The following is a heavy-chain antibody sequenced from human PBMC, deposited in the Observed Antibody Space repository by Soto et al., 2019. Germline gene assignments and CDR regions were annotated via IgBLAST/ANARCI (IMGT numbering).Heavy chain of an antibody. V-gene: IGHV4-34*01. CDR1: GGSFSGYY. CDR3: ARGLAPTIFGVVPTPNWFDP. CDR2: ANASGGS. Sequence: QVQLQQWGAGLLKPSETLSLTCAVYGGSFSGYYWSWIRQPPGKGLEWIAEANASGGSNYNPSLKGRVTIPLDTSKNQFSLRLSSVTAADTAVYYCARGLAPTIFGVVPTPNWFDPWGQGTLVTVSS. D-gene: IGHD3-3*01. J-gene: IGHJ5*02.